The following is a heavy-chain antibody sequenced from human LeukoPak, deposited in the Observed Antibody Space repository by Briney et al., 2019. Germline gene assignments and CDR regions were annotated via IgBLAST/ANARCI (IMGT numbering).Heavy chain of an antibody. D-gene: IGHD3-16*01. Sequence: ASVKVSCKASGYTFTSYGISWVRQAPGQGLEWMGWISAYNGNTNYAQKLQGRVTMTTDTSTSTAYMELRSLRSDDTAVYYCARVYPEKRSRGGPVDYWGQGTLVTVSP. CDR2: ISAYNGNT. CDR1: GYTFTSYG. J-gene: IGHJ4*02. CDR3: ARVYPEKRSRGGPVDY. V-gene: IGHV1-18*01.